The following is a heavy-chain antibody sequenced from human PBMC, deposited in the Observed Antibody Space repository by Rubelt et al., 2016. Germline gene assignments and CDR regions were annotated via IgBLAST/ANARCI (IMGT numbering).Heavy chain of an antibody. J-gene: IGHJ6*02. V-gene: IGHV1-24*01. CDR2: FDPEDGET. CDR3: ATIREELLIGMDV. Sequence: GYTLTELSMHWVRQAPGKGLEWMGGFDPEDGETIYAQKFQGRVTKTEDTSTDTAYMELSSLRSEDTAVYYCATIREELLIGMDVWGQGTTVTVSS. CDR1: GYTLTELS. D-gene: IGHD1-26*01.